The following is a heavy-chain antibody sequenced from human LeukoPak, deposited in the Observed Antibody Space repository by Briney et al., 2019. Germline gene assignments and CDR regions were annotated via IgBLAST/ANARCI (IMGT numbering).Heavy chain of an antibody. CDR2: IYHSGST. J-gene: IGHJ4*02. Sequence: SETLSLTCAVSGYSISSGYYWGWIRQPPGKGLEWIGSIYHSGSTYYNPSPKSRVTISVDTSKNQFSLKLSSVTAADTAVYYCAREGLRYFDWLFSSFDYWGQGTLVTVSS. CDR3: AREGLRYFDWLFSSFDY. CDR1: GYSISSGYY. V-gene: IGHV4-38-2*02. D-gene: IGHD3-9*01.